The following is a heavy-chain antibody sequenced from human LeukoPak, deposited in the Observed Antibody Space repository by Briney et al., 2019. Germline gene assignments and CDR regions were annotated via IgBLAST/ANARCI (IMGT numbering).Heavy chain of an antibody. CDR2: IYTSGST. CDR3: AREVEVPDWYFDL. V-gene: IGHV4-61*02. Sequence: SETLSLTCTVSGGSISSGSYHWSWIRQPAGKGLEWIGRIYTSGSTNYNPSLKSRVTISVDTSKNQFSLKLSSVTAADTAVYYCAREVEVPDWYFDLWGRGTLVTVSS. D-gene: IGHD1-1*01. CDR1: GGSISSGSYH. J-gene: IGHJ2*01.